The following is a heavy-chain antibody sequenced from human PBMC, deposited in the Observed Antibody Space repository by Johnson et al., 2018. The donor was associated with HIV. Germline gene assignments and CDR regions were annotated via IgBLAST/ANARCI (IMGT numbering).Heavy chain of an antibody. J-gene: IGHJ3*02. CDR3: VKEGITMEVDI. D-gene: IGHD3-10*01. V-gene: IGHV3-20*04. CDR2: VNWNGDST. Sequence: EVQLVESGGSVVRPGGSLRLSCAASGFSFDDYGMTWVRHAPGKGLEWVSGVNWNGDSTGYADSVKGRFSISRDNSKNTLYLQMNSLRVEDTAVYYCVKEGITMEVDIWGQGTMVTVSS. CDR1: GFSFDDYG.